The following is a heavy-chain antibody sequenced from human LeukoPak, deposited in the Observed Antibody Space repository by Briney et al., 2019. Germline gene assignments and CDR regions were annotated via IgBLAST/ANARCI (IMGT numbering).Heavy chain of an antibody. CDR3: ARGSAFDGYCAAGACNSAYFDH. J-gene: IGHJ4*02. Sequence: SETLSLTCAVYGDSFNRHFWSWLRQSPGRGLEWIGEVNYRGSSIYSPSVKTRVTVSVDTSKKQISLTLKSVTAADTATYFCARGSAFDGYCAAGACNSAYFDHWGQGTPVIV. V-gene: IGHV4-34*09. CDR2: VNYRGSS. D-gene: IGHD2-2*03. CDR1: GDSFNRHF.